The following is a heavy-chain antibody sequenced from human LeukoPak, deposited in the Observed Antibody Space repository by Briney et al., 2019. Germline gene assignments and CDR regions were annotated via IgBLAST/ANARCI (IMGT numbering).Heavy chain of an antibody. D-gene: IGHD3-22*01. J-gene: IGHJ4*02. V-gene: IGHV3-7*01. CDR1: GFTFSSYW. Sequence: PGRSLRLSCAASGFTFSSYWMSWVRQAPGKGLEWVANIKQDGSEKYYVDSVKGRFTISRDNAKNSLYLQMNSLRAEDTAVYYCQSFYYDSSGLTFDYWGQGTLVTVSS. CDR2: IKQDGSEK. CDR3: QSFYYDSSGLTFDY.